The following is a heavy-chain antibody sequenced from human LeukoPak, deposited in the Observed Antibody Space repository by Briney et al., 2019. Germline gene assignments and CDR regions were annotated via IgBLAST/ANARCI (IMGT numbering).Heavy chain of an antibody. CDR3: TRSLGVVIHGGMDV. CDR2: INHSGSP. V-gene: IGHV4-34*01. D-gene: IGHD3-3*01. CDR1: GGSFSGYC. Sequence: SETLSLTCAVYGGSFSGYCWSWIRQPPGKGLEWIGEINHSGSPNYNPSLKSRVTISVDTSKNQFSLKLSSVTAADTAVYYCTRSLGVVIHGGMDVWGQGTTVTVSS. J-gene: IGHJ6*02.